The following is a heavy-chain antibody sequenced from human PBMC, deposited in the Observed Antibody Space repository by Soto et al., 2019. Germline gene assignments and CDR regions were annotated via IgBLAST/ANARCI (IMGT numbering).Heavy chain of an antibody. J-gene: IGHJ3*01. Sequence: GSLRLSCAASGFTFSSSEMYWVRQAPGKGLEWVSYIHPGGQIIFYADSVKGRFTISRDNAKNSVYLQMNNLRAEDTAVYYCARRGSSWGQGTMVTVSS. CDR2: IHPGGQII. V-gene: IGHV3-48*03. D-gene: IGHD2-2*01. CDR1: GFTFSSSE. CDR3: ARRGSS.